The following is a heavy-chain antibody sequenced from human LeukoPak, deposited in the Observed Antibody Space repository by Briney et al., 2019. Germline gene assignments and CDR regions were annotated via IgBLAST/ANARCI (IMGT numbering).Heavy chain of an antibody. CDR1: GFTVSSNY. D-gene: IGHD6-13*01. Sequence: GGSLRLSCAASGFTVSSNYMSWVRQAPGKGLEWVSVIYSGGSTYYADSVKGRFTISRDNAKNSLYLQMNSLRAEDTAVYYCARDYQGQQLVLDYWGQGTLVTVSS. J-gene: IGHJ4*02. V-gene: IGHV3-53*01. CDR3: ARDYQGQQLVLDY. CDR2: IYSGGST.